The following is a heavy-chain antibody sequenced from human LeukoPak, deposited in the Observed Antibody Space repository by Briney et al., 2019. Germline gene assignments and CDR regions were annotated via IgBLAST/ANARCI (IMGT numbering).Heavy chain of an antibody. CDR2: ITDDGSDK. CDR1: GFTFSTFH. J-gene: IGHJ3*01. Sequence: GRSLRLSCAASGFTFSTFHMHWVRQAPGKGLEWVALITDDGSDKYYADSVKGRFTVSSDNSNSTLFLQMNSLRAEDTAVYYCAKESNAFDVWGQGTMVTVSS. V-gene: IGHV3-30*18. CDR3: AKESNAFDV.